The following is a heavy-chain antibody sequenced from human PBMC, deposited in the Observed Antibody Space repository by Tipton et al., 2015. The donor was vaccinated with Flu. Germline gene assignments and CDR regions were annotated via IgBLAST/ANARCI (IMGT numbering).Heavy chain of an antibody. CDR1: GFTVSSKD. D-gene: IGHD6-6*01. CDR2: IKQDASEK. Sequence: GSLRLSCTASGFTVSSKDMSWVRQAPGKGLEWVANIKQDASEKYYVDSVKGRFTISRDNTKNSLYLQMNSLRAEDTAVYYCARKGSSPDYYYYYGMDVWGQGTTVTVSS. CDR3: ARKGSSPDYYYYYGMDV. J-gene: IGHJ6*02. V-gene: IGHV3-7*01.